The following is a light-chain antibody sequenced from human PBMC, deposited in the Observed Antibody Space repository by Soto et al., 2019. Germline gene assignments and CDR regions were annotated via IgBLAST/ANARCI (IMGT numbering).Light chain of an antibody. J-gene: IGKJ1*01. Sequence: IQMTQSPSSLSASVGDGVTLTCRASQGISSWLAWYQQKPGKAPKLLIYKASTLKSGVPSRFSGSGSGTEFTLTISSLQPDDFATYYCQHYNSYSEAFGQGTKVDIK. V-gene: IGKV1-5*03. CDR1: QGISSW. CDR2: KAS. CDR3: QHYNSYSEA.